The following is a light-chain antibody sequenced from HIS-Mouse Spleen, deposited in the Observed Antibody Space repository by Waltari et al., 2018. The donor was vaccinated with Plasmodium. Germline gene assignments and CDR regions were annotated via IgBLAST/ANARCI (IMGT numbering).Light chain of an antibody. CDR2: QDS. Sequence: SYELTQPPSVSVSPGQTASITCSGDKLGDKYACWYQQKPGQSPVLGIYQDSKRPSGIPERFSGSNSGNPATLTISGTQAMDEADYYCQAWDSSTVVFGGGTKLTVL. CDR3: QAWDSSTVV. V-gene: IGLV3-1*01. CDR1: KLGDKY. J-gene: IGLJ2*01.